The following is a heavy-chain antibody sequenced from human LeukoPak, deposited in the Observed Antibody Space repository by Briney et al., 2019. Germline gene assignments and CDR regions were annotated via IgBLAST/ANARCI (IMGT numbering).Heavy chain of an antibody. V-gene: IGHV3-30-3*01. Sequence: SGRSLGLSCAASGFTFSSYAMHWVRQAPGKGLEWVAVISYDGSNKYYADSVKGRFTISRDNSKNTLYLQMNSLRAEDTAVYYCAREDSNSPRTNYYYYGMDVWGQGTTVTVSS. D-gene: IGHD4-11*01. CDR2: ISYDGSNK. CDR3: AREDSNSPRTNYYYYGMDV. J-gene: IGHJ6*02. CDR1: GFTFSSYA.